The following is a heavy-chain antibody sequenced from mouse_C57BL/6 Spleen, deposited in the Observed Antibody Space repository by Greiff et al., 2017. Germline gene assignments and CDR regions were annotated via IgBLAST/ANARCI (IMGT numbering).Heavy chain of an antibody. CDR2: IYPGDGDT. J-gene: IGHJ3*01. V-gene: IGHV1-82*01. CDR3: ARSVFQLPVAY. Sequence: VQLQQSGPELVKPGASVKISCKASGYAFSSSWMNWVKQRPGKGLEWIGRIYPGDGDTNYNGKFKGKATLTADKSSSTAYMQLSSLTSEDSAVCSCARSVFQLPVAYWGKAILVTVSA. CDR1: GYAFSSSW. D-gene: IGHD2-1*01.